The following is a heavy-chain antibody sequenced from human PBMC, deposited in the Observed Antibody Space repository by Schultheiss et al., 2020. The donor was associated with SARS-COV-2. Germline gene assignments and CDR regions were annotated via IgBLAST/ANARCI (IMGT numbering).Heavy chain of an antibody. J-gene: IGHJ6*03. CDR1: GGSISSYY. D-gene: IGHD2-2*01. Sequence: SETLSLTCTVSGGSISSYYWSWIRQPPGKGLEWIGYIYYSGSTNYNPSLKSRVTISVDTSKNQFSLKLSSVTAADTAVYYCAGTVGGCSSTSCYFYYYYMDVWGKWTTVTVSS. V-gene: IGHV4-59*01. CDR3: AGTVGGCSSTSCYFYYYYMDV. CDR2: IYYSGST.